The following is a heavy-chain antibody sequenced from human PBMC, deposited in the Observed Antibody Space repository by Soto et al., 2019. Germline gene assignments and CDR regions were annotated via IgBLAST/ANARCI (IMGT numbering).Heavy chain of an antibody. CDR3: ARHDCSGGSCYYNWFDP. CDR1: GGSISSYY. Sequence: SETLSLTCTVSGGSISSYYWSWIRQPPGKGLEWIGYIYYSGSTNYNPSLKSRVTISVDTSKNQFSLKLSSVTAADTAVYYCARHDCSGGSCYYNWFDPWAQGTLVTVSS. V-gene: IGHV4-59*08. D-gene: IGHD2-15*01. CDR2: IYYSGST. J-gene: IGHJ5*02.